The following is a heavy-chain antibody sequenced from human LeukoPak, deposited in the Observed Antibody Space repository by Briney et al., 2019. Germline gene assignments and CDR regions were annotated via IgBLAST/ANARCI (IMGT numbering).Heavy chain of an antibody. V-gene: IGHV3-73*01. CDR2: IRSEANSYAT. CDR3: TSLTVTTPS. J-gene: IGHJ4*02. D-gene: IGHD4-11*01. Sequence: GGSLRLSCAASGFTFSGSAMHWVRQASGKGLEWVGRIRSEANSYATAYAASVKGRFTISRDDSKNTAYLQMNSLKTEDTAVYYCTSLTVTTPSWGQGTLVTVSS. CDR1: GFTFSGSA.